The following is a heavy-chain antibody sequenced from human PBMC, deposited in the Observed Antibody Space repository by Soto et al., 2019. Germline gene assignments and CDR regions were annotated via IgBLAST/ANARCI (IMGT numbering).Heavy chain of an antibody. CDR2: IYYTGKT. J-gene: IGHJ5*02. CDR1: GDYIHVGGYY. Sequence: PSETLSLTXSVSGDYIHVGGYYWTWIRQRPGKGLEWMGYIYYTGKTYYNPSLGSRLTMSVDRSKNQFSLRLTSVTAADTAVYFCGRDLTSNANCIDPWGQGTLVTVSS. V-gene: IGHV4-30-4*01. D-gene: IGHD2-2*01. CDR3: GRDLTSNANCIDP.